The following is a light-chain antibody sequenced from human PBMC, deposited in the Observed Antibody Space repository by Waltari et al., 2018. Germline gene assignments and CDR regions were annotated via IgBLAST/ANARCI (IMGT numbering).Light chain of an antibody. J-gene: IGLJ2*01. CDR1: SGSIASSN. Sequence: NFMLTQPHSVSESPGKTVTISCTRSSGSIASSNVQWYQQRPGSSPTTVIYGNNQRPAGVPGRFSGSKSGTAASLAISGLQSDDEGDYHCSSWDDTLRGPIFGGGTRLTVL. V-gene: IGLV6-57*01. CDR3: SSWDDTLRGPI. CDR2: GNN.